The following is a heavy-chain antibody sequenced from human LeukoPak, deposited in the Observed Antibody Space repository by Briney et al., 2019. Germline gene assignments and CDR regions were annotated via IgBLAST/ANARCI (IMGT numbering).Heavy chain of an antibody. V-gene: IGHV3-7*03. Sequence: GGSLRLSCAASGFTFSSYWMNWARQAPGKGLEWVASINHNGNVNYYVDSVKGRFTISRDNAKNSLYLQMNSLRAEDTAVYYCAKTRPLDSSSWSHGDYWGQGTLVTVSS. D-gene: IGHD6-13*01. J-gene: IGHJ4*02. CDR3: AKTRPLDSSSWSHGDY. CDR2: INHNGNVN. CDR1: GFTFSSYW.